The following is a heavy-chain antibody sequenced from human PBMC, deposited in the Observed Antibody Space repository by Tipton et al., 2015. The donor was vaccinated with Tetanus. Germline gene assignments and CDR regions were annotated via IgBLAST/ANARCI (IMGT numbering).Heavy chain of an antibody. CDR3: ARGGARPYGSGIRLYYYGMDV. Sequence: TLSLTCTVSGGSISSGGYYWSWIRQHPGKGLEWIGYIYYSGSTYYNPSLKSRVTISVDTSKNQFSLKLSSVTAADTAVYYCARGGARPYGSGIRLYYYGMDVWGQGTTVTVSS. J-gene: IGHJ6*02. CDR1: GGSISSGGYY. V-gene: IGHV4-31*03. CDR2: IYYSGST. D-gene: IGHD3-10*01.